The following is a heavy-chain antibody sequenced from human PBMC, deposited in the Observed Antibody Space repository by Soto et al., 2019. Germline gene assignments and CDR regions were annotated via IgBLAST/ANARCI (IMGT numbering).Heavy chain of an antibody. V-gene: IGHV3-15*01. CDR2: IKSKTDGGTT. CDR3: TTGLKASWYFDL. J-gene: IGHJ2*01. D-gene: IGHD3-16*01. CDR1: GFTFSNAW. Sequence: EVQLVESGGGLVNPGGSLRLSCAASGFTFSNAWMSWVRQAPGKGLEWVGRIKSKTDGGTTDYAAPVKGRFTISRDDSKNTLYLQMNSLKTEDTAVYYCTTGLKASWYFDLWGRGTLVTVSS.